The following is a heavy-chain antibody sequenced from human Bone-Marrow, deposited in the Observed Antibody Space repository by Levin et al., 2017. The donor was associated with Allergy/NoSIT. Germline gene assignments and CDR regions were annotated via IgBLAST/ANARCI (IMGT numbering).Heavy chain of an antibody. J-gene: IGHJ6*02. CDR3: TRHADGDYVYYYYGMDV. Sequence: GASVKVSCAASGFTFSGSAMHWVRQASGKGLEWVGRIRSKANSYATAYAASVKGRFTISRDDSKNTAYLQMNSLKTEDMAVYYCTRHADGDYVYYYYGMDVWGQGTTVTVSS. D-gene: IGHD4-17*01. CDR1: GFTFSGSA. V-gene: IGHV3-73*01. CDR2: IRSKANSYAT.